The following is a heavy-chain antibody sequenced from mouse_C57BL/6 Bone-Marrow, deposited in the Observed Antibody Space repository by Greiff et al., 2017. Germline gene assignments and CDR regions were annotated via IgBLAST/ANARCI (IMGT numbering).Heavy chain of an antibody. CDR2: IYWDDDK. V-gene: IGHV8-12*01. CDR1: GFSLSTSGMG. Sequence: QVTLQVSGPGILQSSQTLSLTCSFSGFSLSTSGMGVSWIRQPSGKGLEGLAHIYWDDDKRYNPSLKSRLTISKEASRTQVFLQITSVDTADTATYYCARSPLLLRSAWFAYWGQGALVTVSA. CDR3: ARSPLLLRSAWFAY. D-gene: IGHD1-1*01. J-gene: IGHJ3*01.